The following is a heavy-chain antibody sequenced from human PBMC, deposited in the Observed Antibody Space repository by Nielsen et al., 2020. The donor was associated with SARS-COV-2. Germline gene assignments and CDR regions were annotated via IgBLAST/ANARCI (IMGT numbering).Heavy chain of an antibody. CDR1: GGSISSYY. CDR2: IYYSGST. Sequence: SETLSLTCTVSGGSISSYYWSWIRQPPGKGLEWIGCIYYSGSTNYNPSLKSRVTISVDTSKDQFSLKLSSVTAADTAVHYCAATGPNWNFGYWGQGTLVTVSS. V-gene: IGHV4-59*08. D-gene: IGHD1-20*01. J-gene: IGHJ4*02. CDR3: AATGPNWNFGY.